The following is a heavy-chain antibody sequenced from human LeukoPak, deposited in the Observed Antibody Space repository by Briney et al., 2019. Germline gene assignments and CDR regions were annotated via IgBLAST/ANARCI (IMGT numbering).Heavy chain of an antibody. CDR2: IASSGRNT. CDR3: AKDIQLSA. Sequence: GGSLRLSCAASGFNFNDAAMTWVRQAPGKGLEWVSLIASSGRNTYYTDSVRGRFTIPRDNSKKTLSLQMNSLRVEDTAIYYCAKDIQLSAWGLGTMVTVSS. D-gene: IGHD5-24*01. J-gene: IGHJ3*01. CDR1: GFNFNDAA. V-gene: IGHV3-23*01.